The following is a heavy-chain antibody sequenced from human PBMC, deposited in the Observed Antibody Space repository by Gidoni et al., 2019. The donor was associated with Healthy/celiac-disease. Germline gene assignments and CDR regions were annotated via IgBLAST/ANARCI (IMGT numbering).Heavy chain of an antibody. V-gene: IGHV4-31*03. Sequence: PGLVKPSQTLSLTCTVSGGSISSGGYYWSWIRQHPGKGLEWIGYIYYSGSTYYNPSLKSRVTISVDTSKNQFSLKLSSVTAADTAVYYCARAYCSSTSCYLGKLANGGMDVWGQGTTVTVSS. J-gene: IGHJ6*02. D-gene: IGHD2-2*01. CDR1: GGSISSGGYY. CDR2: IYYSGST. CDR3: ARAYCSSTSCYLGKLANGGMDV.